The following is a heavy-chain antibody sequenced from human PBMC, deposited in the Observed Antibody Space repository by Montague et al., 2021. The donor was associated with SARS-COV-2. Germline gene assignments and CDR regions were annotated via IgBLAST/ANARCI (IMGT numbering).Heavy chain of an antibody. J-gene: IGHJ6*02. CDR3: ARLLRSCPNGVCRTYYYYALDV. CDR1: GGSISGFY. Sequence: SETLSLACTVSGGSISGFYWSWIRQPPGKGLEWIGYIYYSGSTKYNPSLESRVDVSVDRSKNQVSLKLTSVTAADTAVYDCARLLRSCPNGVCRTYYYYALDVWGQGPPVTVSS. CDR2: IYYSGST. D-gene: IGHD2-8*01. V-gene: IGHV4-59*01.